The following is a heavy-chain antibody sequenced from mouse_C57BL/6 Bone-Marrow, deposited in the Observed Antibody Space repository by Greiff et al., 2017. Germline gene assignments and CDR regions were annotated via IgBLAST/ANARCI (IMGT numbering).Heavy chain of an antibody. J-gene: IGHJ4*01. Sequence: QVQLQQSGPGLVQPSQSLSITCTVSGFSLTSYGVHWVRQSPGKGLEWLGVIWSGGSTDYNAAFISRLSISKDNSKSKVFFKMNSLQADDTAIYYCASPPYYSNLYYAMDYWGQGTSVTGSS. CDR3: ASPPYYSNLYYAMDY. CDR2: IWSGGST. D-gene: IGHD2-5*01. V-gene: IGHV2-2*01. CDR1: GFSLTSYG.